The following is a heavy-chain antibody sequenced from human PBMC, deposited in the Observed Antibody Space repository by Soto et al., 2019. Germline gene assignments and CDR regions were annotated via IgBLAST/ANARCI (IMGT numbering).Heavy chain of an antibody. D-gene: IGHD2-2*01. J-gene: IGHJ6*02. V-gene: IGHV3-30-3*01. CDR3: ARDDIVIVPAAEGGGMDV. CDR2: ISYDGSNK. Sequence: QVQLVESGGGVVQRGRSLRHYCAASGFTFSSYAMHWVRQAPGKGLEWVAVISYDGSNKYYADSVKGRFTISRDNSRNTLYLQMNSLRAEDTAVYYCARDDIVIVPAAEGGGMDVWRQGTTVTVSS. CDR1: GFTFSSYA.